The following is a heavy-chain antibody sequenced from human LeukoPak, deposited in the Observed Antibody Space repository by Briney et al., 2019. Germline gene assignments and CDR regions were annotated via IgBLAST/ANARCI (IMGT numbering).Heavy chain of an antibody. V-gene: IGHV4-59*12. Sequence: PETLSLTCTVSGGSISSYYWSWIRQPPGKGLEWIGYIYYSGSTNYNPSLKSRVTISVDKSKNQFSLKLSSVTAADTAVYYCARAPSIRGLPSHFDYWGQGTLVTVSS. CDR2: IYYSGST. J-gene: IGHJ4*02. CDR3: ARAPSIRGLPSHFDY. CDR1: GGSISSYY. D-gene: IGHD3-10*01.